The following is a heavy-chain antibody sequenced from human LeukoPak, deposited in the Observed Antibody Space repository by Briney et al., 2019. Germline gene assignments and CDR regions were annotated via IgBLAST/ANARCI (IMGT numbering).Heavy chain of an antibody. CDR3: VRWIPGEQFDY. V-gene: IGHV3-21*01. D-gene: IGHD3-16*01. CDR2: ISSSSSYI. Sequence: PGGSLRLSCAASGFAFSSYSMNWVRQAPGKGLEWVSSISSSSSYIYYADSVKGRFTISRDSAKNSLYLQMNSLRAEDTAVYYCVRWIPGEQFDYWGQGTLVTVSS. CDR1: GFAFSSYS. J-gene: IGHJ4*02.